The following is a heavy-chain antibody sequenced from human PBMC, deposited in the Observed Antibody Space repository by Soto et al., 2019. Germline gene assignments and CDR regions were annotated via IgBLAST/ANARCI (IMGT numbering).Heavy chain of an antibody. V-gene: IGHV4-4*02. D-gene: IGHD3-10*01. Sequence: SETLSLTCAVSGGSNSSSNWWSWVRQPPGKGLEWIGEIYHSGSTNYNPSLKSRVTISVDKSKNQFSLKLSSVTAADTAVYYCARCRGDDYTLKGGMDVWGQGTTVTVSS. CDR1: GGSNSSSNW. CDR3: ARCRGDDYTLKGGMDV. J-gene: IGHJ6*02. CDR2: IYHSGST.